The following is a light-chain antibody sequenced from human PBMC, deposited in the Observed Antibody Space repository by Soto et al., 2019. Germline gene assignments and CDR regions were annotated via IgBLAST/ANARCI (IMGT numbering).Light chain of an antibody. CDR3: LQDYNYPLT. CDR2: AAF. V-gene: IGKV1-6*01. Sequence: AIPMTQSPSSLSASVGDRVTITCRASQGIGNDLGWYQQKPGKAPNLLIYAAFTLQNGVPSRFSGSGSGTDFTLTINSLQPEDFATYYCLQDYNYPLTFGQGTKVEIK. CDR1: QGIGND. J-gene: IGKJ1*01.